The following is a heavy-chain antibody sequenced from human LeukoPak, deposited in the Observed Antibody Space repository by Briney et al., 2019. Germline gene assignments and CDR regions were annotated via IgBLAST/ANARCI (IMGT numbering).Heavy chain of an antibody. V-gene: IGHV3-7*01. D-gene: IGHD3-3*01. CDR3: ATDRGWRTSGYYLYYFEY. Sequence: GGSLRLSCAASGFIFTNYFMSWVRQAPGKGLEWVASIKHDGSEKYYVDSVRGRFTISRDNTMNSLYLQMSSLRAEDTAVYYCATDRGWRTSGYYLYYFEYWGQGTLVTFS. CDR1: GFIFTNYF. CDR2: IKHDGSEK. J-gene: IGHJ4*02.